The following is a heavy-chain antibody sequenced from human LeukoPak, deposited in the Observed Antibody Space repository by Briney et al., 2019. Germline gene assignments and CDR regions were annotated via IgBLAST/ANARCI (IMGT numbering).Heavy chain of an antibody. Sequence: SETLSLTCAVYGASFSGYYWSWIRQPPGKGLEWIGEINHSGSTNYNPSLKSRATISVDTSKNQFSLKLSSVTAADTAVYYCARGSVITYDYWGQGTLVTVSS. J-gene: IGHJ4*02. CDR1: GASFSGYY. V-gene: IGHV4-34*01. D-gene: IGHD3-22*01. CDR2: INHSGST. CDR3: ARGSVITYDY.